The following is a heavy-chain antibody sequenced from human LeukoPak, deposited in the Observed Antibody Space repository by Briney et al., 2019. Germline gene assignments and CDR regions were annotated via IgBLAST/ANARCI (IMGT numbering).Heavy chain of an antibody. D-gene: IGHD2-15*01. V-gene: IGHV3-48*03. CDR2: ISRSGSSI. CDR1: GFTFSSYE. Sequence: PGGSLRLSCAASGFTFSSYEMNWVRQAPGKGLEWVSYISRSGSSIYYADSVKGRFTISRDNAKNSLYLQMNSLRAEDTAVYYCATVAHSNDAFDIWGQGTMVTVSS. CDR3: ATVAHSNDAFDI. J-gene: IGHJ3*02.